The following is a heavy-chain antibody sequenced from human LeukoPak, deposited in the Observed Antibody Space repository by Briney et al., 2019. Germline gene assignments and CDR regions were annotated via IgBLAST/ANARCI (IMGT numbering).Heavy chain of an antibody. CDR2: IESDGSST. Sequence: GGSLRLSCAASGFTFSRYWMHWVRQAPGKGLVWVSRIESDGSSTSYADSVKGRFTISRDNAANTLYLQMNSLRAEDTAVYCCARGSWSAAGTSIDYWGQGTLVTVSS. CDR1: GFTFSRYW. V-gene: IGHV3-74*01. CDR3: ARGSWSAAGTSIDY. D-gene: IGHD6-13*01. J-gene: IGHJ4*02.